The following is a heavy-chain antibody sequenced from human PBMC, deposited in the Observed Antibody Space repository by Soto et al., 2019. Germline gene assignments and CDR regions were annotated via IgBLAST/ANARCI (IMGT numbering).Heavy chain of an antibody. CDR1: GGTFSSYA. J-gene: IGHJ6*02. CDR3: ARDADIVLVPAATVISYYYGMDV. Sequence: QVQLVQSGAEVKKPGSSVKVSCKASGGTFSSYAISWVRQAPGQGLEWMGGIIPIFGTANYAQKFQGRVTITADESTSTAYMELSSLRSEDTAVYYCARDADIVLVPAATVISYYYGMDVWGQGTTVTVSS. V-gene: IGHV1-69*12. CDR2: IIPIFGTA. D-gene: IGHD2-2*01.